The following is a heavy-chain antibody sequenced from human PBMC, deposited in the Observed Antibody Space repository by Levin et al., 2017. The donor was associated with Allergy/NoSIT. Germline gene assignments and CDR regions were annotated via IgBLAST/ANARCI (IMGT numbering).Heavy chain of an antibody. Sequence: SVKVSCKASGGTFSSYAISWVRQAPGQGLEWMGGIIPIFGTANYAQKFQGRVTITADESTSTAYMELSSLRSEDTAVYYCARSRVYAINYYYYYGMDVWGQGTTVTVSS. CDR3: ARSRVYAINYYYYYGMDV. V-gene: IGHV1-69*13. CDR1: GGTFSSYA. J-gene: IGHJ6*02. CDR2: IIPIFGTA. D-gene: IGHD2-8*01.